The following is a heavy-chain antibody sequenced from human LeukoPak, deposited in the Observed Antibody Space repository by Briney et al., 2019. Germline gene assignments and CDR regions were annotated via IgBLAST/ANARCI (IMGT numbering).Heavy chain of an antibody. D-gene: IGHD4-23*01. V-gene: IGHV4-34*04. CDR1: SGSFSGFY. CDR2: INHEGTT. J-gene: IGHJ4*02. Sequence: SETLSLTCAVYSGSFSGFYWSWVRQSPEKGLEWIGEINHEGTTNHNPSLKSRATILVDTSKNQFSLKLSSVTAADTAVYYCARSYGGNSRTFDYWGQGTLVTVSS. CDR3: ARSYGGNSRTFDY.